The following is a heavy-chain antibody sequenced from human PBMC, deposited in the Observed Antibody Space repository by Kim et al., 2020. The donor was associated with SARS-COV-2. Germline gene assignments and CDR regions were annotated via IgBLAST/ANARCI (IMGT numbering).Heavy chain of an antibody. D-gene: IGHD3-10*01. CDR1: GGSISSYY. Sequence: SETLSLTCTVSGGSISSYYWSWIRQPPGKGLEWIGYIYYSGSTNYNPSLKSRVTISVDTSKNQFSLKLSSVTAADTAVYYCARARGDYYGSGSYSDAFDIWGQGTMVTVSS. V-gene: IGHV4-59*01. CDR3: ARARGDYYGSGSYSDAFDI. J-gene: IGHJ3*02. CDR2: IYYSGST.